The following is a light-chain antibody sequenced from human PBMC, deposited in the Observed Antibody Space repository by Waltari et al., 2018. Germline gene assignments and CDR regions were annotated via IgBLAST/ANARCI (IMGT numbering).Light chain of an antibody. CDR2: DVS. CDR1: SSDIGSYTS. J-gene: IGLJ2*01. V-gene: IGLV2-14*03. Sequence: QSALTQPASLSGSPGQSITIPCPGTSSDIGSYTSFSWYQQHPGEAPKLMIYDVSVRPSGVSNRFSGSKSGNTASLTISGLQAEDEADYYCSSSTSRTALLFGGGTKLTIL. CDR3: SSSTSRTALL.